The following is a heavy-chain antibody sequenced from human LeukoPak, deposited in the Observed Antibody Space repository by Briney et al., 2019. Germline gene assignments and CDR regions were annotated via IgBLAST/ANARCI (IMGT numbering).Heavy chain of an antibody. CDR2: ISGSGANT. CDR1: GFTFSNSA. CDR3: ARNAGGGGS. Sequence: GGSLRLSCAASGFTFSNSAMSWVRQAPGKGLDWVSAISGSGANTYYADSVKGRFTISRDNAKNSLYLQMNSLRAEDTALYYCARNAGGGGSWGQGTLVTVSS. V-gene: IGHV3-23*01. D-gene: IGHD3-16*01. J-gene: IGHJ5*02.